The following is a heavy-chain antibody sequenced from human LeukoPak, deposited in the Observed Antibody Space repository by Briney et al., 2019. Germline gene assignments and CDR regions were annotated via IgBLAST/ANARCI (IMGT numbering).Heavy chain of an antibody. Sequence: SETLSLTCTVSGGSVSIYYWSWIRQPPGKGLEWIGYIYNSGSTNYNPSLKSRVTISVDTSKNQFSLKLTSVTAADTAVYYCASALPFQLVHWGQGTLVTVSS. CDR1: GGSVSIYY. CDR2: IYNSGST. J-gene: IGHJ4*02. D-gene: IGHD1-1*01. V-gene: IGHV4-59*02. CDR3: ASALPFQLVH.